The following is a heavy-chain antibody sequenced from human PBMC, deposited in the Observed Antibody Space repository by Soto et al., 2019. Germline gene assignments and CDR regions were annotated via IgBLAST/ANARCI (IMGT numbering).Heavy chain of an antibody. Sequence: EVQLVESGGGLVKPGGSLRLSCAASGFTFSSYSMNWVRQAPGKGLEWVSSISSSSSYIYYADSVKGRFTISRDNAKNSRYLQMNSLRAEDTAVYYCARTNLDIVATIEYYFDYWGQGTLVTVSS. CDR2: ISSSSSYI. J-gene: IGHJ4*02. V-gene: IGHV3-21*01. D-gene: IGHD5-12*01. CDR1: GFTFSSYS. CDR3: ARTNLDIVATIEYYFDY.